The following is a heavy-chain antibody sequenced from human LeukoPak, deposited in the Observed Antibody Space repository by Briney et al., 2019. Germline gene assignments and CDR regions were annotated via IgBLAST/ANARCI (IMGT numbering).Heavy chain of an antibody. D-gene: IGHD4-17*01. J-gene: IGHJ4*02. V-gene: IGHV3-9*01. CDR1: GFTFDDYA. CDR2: ISWNSGSI. CDR3: AKDVGHGDYFDY. Sequence: PGRSLRLSCAASGFTFDDYAMHWVRQAPGKGLEWVSGISWNSGSIGYADSVKGRFTISRDNAKNSLYLQMNSLRAEDTALYYCAKDVGHGDYFDYWGQGTLVIVSS.